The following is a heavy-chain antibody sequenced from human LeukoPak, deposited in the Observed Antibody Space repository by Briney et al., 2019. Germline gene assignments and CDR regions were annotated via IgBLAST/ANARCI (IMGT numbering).Heavy chain of an antibody. D-gene: IGHD4-17*01. V-gene: IGHV3-23*01. Sequence: GGSLRLSCAASGFTFSSYGMHWVRQAPGKGLEWVSAISGSGGSTYYADSVKGRFTISRDNSKNTLYLQMNSLRAEDTAVYYCAKDRDYVLDYWGQGTLVTVSS. CDR2: ISGSGGST. CDR3: AKDRDYVLDY. CDR1: GFTFSSYG. J-gene: IGHJ4*02.